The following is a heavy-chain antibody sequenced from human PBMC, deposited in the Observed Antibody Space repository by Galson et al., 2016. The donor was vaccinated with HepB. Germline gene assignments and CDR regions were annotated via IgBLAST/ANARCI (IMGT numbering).Heavy chain of an antibody. D-gene: IGHD2-21*01. CDR1: GGSINPPNYF. V-gene: IGHV4-31*03. Sequence: TLSLTCTVSGGSINPPNYFWSWLRPHPGKGLEWLVSLASRCRAYSNPSLGSRVPFSVATSTHPGSRQVRSVTAADTAIFYCAREVITVGDADALDFWGQGILVTVSS. CDR2: LASRCRA. CDR3: AREVITVGDADALDF. J-gene: IGHJ4*02.